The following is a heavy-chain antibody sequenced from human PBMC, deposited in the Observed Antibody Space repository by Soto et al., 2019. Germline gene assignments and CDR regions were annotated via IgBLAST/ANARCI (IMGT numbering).Heavy chain of an antibody. Sequence: PSETLSLTWTVSGGSISSGGYYWSWIRQHPGKGLEWIGYIYYSGSTYYNPSLKSRVTISVDTSKNQFSLKLSSVTAADTAVYYCARKVVPAAPYFDYWGQGTLVTVSS. D-gene: IGHD2-2*01. CDR1: GGSISSGGYY. V-gene: IGHV4-31*02. J-gene: IGHJ4*02. CDR3: ARKVVPAAPYFDY. CDR2: IYYSGST.